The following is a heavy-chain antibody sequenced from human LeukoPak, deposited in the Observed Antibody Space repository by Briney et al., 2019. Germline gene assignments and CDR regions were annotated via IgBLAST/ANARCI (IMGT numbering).Heavy chain of an antibody. D-gene: IGHD1-1*01. CDR2: IYSGGST. CDR3: ARGGGPTTGVDAFDI. CDR1: GFTVSSNY. V-gene: IGHV3-53*01. J-gene: IGHJ3*02. Sequence: GGSLRLSCAASGFTVSSNYMSWVRQAPGKGLEWVSVIYSGGSTYYADSVKGRFTISRDNSKNTLYLQMNSLRAEGTAVYYCARGGGPTTGVDAFDIWGQGTMVTVSS.